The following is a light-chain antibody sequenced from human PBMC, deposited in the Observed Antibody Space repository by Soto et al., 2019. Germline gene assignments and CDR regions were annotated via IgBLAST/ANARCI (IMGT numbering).Light chain of an antibody. CDR3: QQYKNYLT. V-gene: IGKV1-5*01. CDR1: QSISTW. J-gene: IGKJ3*01. CDR2: DAS. Sequence: DIQMTQSPSTLSASVGDRVTITCRASQSISTWLAWYQQKPGKAPKVLIYDASSLESGGPSRFSGSGSGTEFTLTISSLQPDDFATYYCQQYKNYLTFGPGTKVDIK.